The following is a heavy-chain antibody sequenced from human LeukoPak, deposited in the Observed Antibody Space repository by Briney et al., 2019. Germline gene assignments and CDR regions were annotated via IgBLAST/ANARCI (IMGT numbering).Heavy chain of an antibody. Sequence: PSETLSLTCTVCGCSISSGDYYWSWIRQPPGKGLEWIGYIYYSGSTYYNPSLKSRVTISVDTSKNQFSLKLNSVTAADTAVYYCARDSPVGATRFFDYWGQGTLVTVSS. CDR2: IYYSGST. J-gene: IGHJ4*02. CDR3: ARDSPVGATRFFDY. CDR1: GCSISSGDYY. D-gene: IGHD1-26*01. V-gene: IGHV4-30-4*08.